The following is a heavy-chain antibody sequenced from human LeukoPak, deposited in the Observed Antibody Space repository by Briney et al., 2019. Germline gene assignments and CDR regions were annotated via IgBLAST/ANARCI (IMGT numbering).Heavy chain of an antibody. CDR2: ITGSGGNT. V-gene: IGHV3-23*01. J-gene: IGHJ4*02. Sequence: GASLRLSCAASGFTFSNYAMSWVRQAPGKGLEWVSAITGSGGNTYYADSVKGRFTISRDNSKNTVFLQMNSLRAEDTAVYYCAKWGDYDVLTGYYVSDYWGQGTLVTVSS. D-gene: IGHD3-9*01. CDR3: AKWGDYDVLTGYYVSDY. CDR1: GFTFSNYA.